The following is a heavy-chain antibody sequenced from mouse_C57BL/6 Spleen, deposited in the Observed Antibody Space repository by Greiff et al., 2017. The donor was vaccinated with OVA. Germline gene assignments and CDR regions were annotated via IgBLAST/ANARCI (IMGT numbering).Heavy chain of an antibody. Sequence: VQLQESGAELVKPGASVKLSCKASGYTFTSYWMHWVKQRPGRGLEWIGRIDPNSGGTKYNEKFKSKATLTVDKPSSTAYMQLSSLTSEDSAVYYCAITTVVEHYYYAMDYWGQGTSVTVSS. CDR1: GYTFTSYW. D-gene: IGHD1-1*01. CDR3: AITTVVEHYYYAMDY. J-gene: IGHJ4*01. V-gene: IGHV1-72*01. CDR2: IDPNSGGT.